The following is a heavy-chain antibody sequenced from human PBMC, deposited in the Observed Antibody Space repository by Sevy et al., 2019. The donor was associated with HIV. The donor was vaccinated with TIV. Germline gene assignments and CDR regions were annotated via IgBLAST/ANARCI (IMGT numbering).Heavy chain of an antibody. J-gene: IGHJ6*02. D-gene: IGHD2-2*01. V-gene: IGHV3-49*03. CDR1: GFTFGDYA. CDR2: IRSKAYGGTT. Sequence: GGSLRLSCTASGFTFGDYAMSWFRQAPGKGLEWVGFIRSKAYGGTTEYAASVKGRFTISRDDSKSIAYLQMNSLKTKDTAVYYCTREHGYCSSTSCYGGDYYSGMDVWGQGTTVTVSS. CDR3: TREHGYCSSTSCYGGDYYSGMDV.